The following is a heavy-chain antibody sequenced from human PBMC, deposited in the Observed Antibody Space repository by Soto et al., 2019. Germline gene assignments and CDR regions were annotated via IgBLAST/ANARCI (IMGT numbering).Heavy chain of an antibody. CDR1: GGTFSSYA. Sequence: WASVKVSCKASGGTFSSYAISWVRQAPGQGLEWMGGIIPIFGTANYAQKFQGRVTITADKSTSTAYMELSSLRSEDTAVYYCARDFIYGYSSSWHRGHWFDPWGQGTLVTVSS. CDR3: ARDFIYGYSSSWHRGHWFDP. V-gene: IGHV1-69*06. J-gene: IGHJ5*02. D-gene: IGHD6-13*01. CDR2: IIPIFGTA.